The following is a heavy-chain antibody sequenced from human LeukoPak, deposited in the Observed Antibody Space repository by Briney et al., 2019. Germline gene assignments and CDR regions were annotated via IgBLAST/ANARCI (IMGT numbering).Heavy chain of an antibody. V-gene: IGHV4-61*02. CDR2: IYTSGST. CDR1: GGSISSGSYY. D-gene: IGHD3-22*01. CDR3: ARGYDSSGYYSDNWFDP. J-gene: IGHJ5*02. Sequence: SQTLSLTCTVSGGSISSGSYYWSWIRQPAGKGLEWIGRIYTSGSTNYNPSLKSRVTISVDTSKNQFSLKLSSVTAADTAVYYCARGYDSSGYYSDNWFDPWGQGTLVTVSS.